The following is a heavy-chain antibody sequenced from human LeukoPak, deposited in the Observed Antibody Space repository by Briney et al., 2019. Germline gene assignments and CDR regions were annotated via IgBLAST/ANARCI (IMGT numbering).Heavy chain of an antibody. J-gene: IGHJ6*02. Sequence: GGSLRLSCAASGFTFSDYYMSWIRQAPGKGLEWVSYISSSGSTIYYADSVKGRFTISRDNAKNSLYLQMNSLRAEDTAVYYCARGGYCSSTSCYENYYYGMDVWGQGTTVTVSS. D-gene: IGHD2-2*01. CDR2: ISSSGSTI. CDR1: GFTFSDYY. V-gene: IGHV3-11*04. CDR3: ARGGYCSSTSCYENYYYGMDV.